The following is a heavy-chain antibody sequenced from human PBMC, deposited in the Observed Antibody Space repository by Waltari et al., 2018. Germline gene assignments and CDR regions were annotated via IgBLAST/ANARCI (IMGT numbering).Heavy chain of an antibody. CDR2: ISLNGGSL. D-gene: IGHD3-22*01. CDR1: GFNFDDYA. J-gene: IGHJ6*02. Sequence: EVQLVEFGGDLVQPGRSLRLSCAASGFNFDDYAMHWVRQGPGEGLERVAGISLNGGSLGYADSGKDRFTISRDNAKNSLFLQMNSLRVEDTASYYCAKVRVDRYYDSDGYGYGMDVWGQGTTVTVSS. CDR3: AKVRVDRYYDSDGYGYGMDV. V-gene: IGHV3-9*01.